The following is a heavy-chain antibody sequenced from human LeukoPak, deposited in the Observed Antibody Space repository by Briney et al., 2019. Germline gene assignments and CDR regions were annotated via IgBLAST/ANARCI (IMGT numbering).Heavy chain of an antibody. D-gene: IGHD3-10*01. J-gene: IGHJ4*02. CDR1: GFTFSTFG. CDR3: ARAVSTYGLDS. CDR2: ITSTSSYI. V-gene: IGHV3-21*01. Sequence: GGSLRLSCAASGFTFSTFGMSWVRQAPGKGLECVSSITSTSSYIYYADSVKGRFTISRDDAKNSLYLQMNSLRADDTAVYYCARAVSTYGLDSWGQGTLVTVSS.